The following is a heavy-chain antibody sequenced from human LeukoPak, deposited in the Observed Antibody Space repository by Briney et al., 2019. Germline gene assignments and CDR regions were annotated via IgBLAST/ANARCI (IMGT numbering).Heavy chain of an antibody. Sequence: PGGSLRLSCSASGFTFSSYAMHWVRQAPGKGLEWVSSISSSSSYIYYADSVKGRFTISRDNAKNSLYLQMNSLRAEDTAVYYCARLGIVGAVFDYWGQGTLVTVSS. V-gene: IGHV3-21*01. J-gene: IGHJ4*02. D-gene: IGHD1-26*01. CDR3: ARLGIVGAVFDY. CDR2: ISSSSSYI. CDR1: GFTFSSYA.